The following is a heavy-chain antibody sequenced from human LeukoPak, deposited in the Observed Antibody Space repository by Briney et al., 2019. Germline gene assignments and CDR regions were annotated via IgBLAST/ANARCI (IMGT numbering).Heavy chain of an antibody. J-gene: IGHJ4*02. CDR3: ARHGGPSDSSGYLYYLDS. V-gene: IGHV4-59*08. CDR1: GGSISSYY. Sequence: SETLSLTCTVSGGSISSYYWSWSRQPPGKGLEWIGYIHYSGSTNYNPSLKSRVTISVDTSKNQFSLKLSSVTAADTAMCCCARHGGPSDSSGYLYYLDSWGQGTLVTVSS. CDR2: IHYSGST. D-gene: IGHD3-22*01.